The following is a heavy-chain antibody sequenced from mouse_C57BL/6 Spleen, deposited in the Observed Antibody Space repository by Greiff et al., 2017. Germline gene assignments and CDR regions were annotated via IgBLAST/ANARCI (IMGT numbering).Heavy chain of an antibody. Sequence: QVQLQPPGAELVKPGASVKLSCKASGYTFTSYWLHWVKQRPGRGLEWIGRIDPNSGGTKSNEKFKSKATLTVDKPSSTAYMQLSSLTSEDSAVYYCARSITTVVAYYFDYWGQGTTLTVSS. V-gene: IGHV1-72*01. J-gene: IGHJ2*01. CDR1: GYTFTSYW. D-gene: IGHD1-1*01. CDR2: IDPNSGGT. CDR3: ARSITTVVAYYFDY.